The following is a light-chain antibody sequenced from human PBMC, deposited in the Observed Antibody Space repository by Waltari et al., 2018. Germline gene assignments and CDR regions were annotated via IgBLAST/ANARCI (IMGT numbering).Light chain of an antibody. CDR2: SAS. CDR3: QYYYLYSRG. J-gene: IGKJ2*03. V-gene: IGKV1-9*01. Sequence: DIQLTQSPSFLSASVRDRVTITCRASQGISNYLAWYQQKPGKAPKLLIYSASTLQSGVPSRFSGSGSGTEFSLTISSLQPEDFGSYYCQYYYLYSRGFGQGTKVEIK. CDR1: QGISNY.